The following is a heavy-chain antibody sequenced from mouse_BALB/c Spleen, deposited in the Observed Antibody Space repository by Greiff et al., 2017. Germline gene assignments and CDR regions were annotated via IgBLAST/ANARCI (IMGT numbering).Heavy chain of an antibody. Sequence: DVKLQESGPGLVKPSQSLSLTCTVTGYSITSDYAWNWIRQFPGNKLEWMGYISYSGSTSYNPSLKSRISITRDTSKNQFFLQLNSVTTEDTATYYCARSSMITRGFAYWGQGTLVTVSA. CDR1: GYSITSDYA. V-gene: IGHV3-2*02. CDR3: ARSSMITRGFAY. J-gene: IGHJ3*01. CDR2: ISYSGST. D-gene: IGHD2-4*01.